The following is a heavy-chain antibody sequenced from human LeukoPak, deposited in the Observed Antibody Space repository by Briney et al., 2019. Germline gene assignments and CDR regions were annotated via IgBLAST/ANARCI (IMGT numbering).Heavy chain of an antibody. J-gene: IGHJ4*02. CDR3: ANTAQTGTGY. Sequence: PSETLSLTCTVSGGSISSSSYYWGWIRQPPAKGLEWIGSIYYSGSTYYNPSLKSRDTISVDTSKNQFSLKLSSVTAADTAVYYCANTAQTGTGYWGQGTLVTVSS. CDR2: IYYSGST. D-gene: IGHD1-7*01. V-gene: IGHV4-39*01. CDR1: GGSISSSSYY.